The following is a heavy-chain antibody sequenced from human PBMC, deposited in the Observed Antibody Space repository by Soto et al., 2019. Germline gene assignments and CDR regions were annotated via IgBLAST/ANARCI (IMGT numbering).Heavy chain of an antibody. CDR1: GYTFTSYD. J-gene: IGHJ4*02. CDR2: MNPNSGNT. V-gene: IGHV1-8*01. D-gene: IGHD2-2*01. Sequence: ASVKVSCKASGYTFTSYDINWVRQATGQGLEWMGWMNPNSGNTGYAQKFQGRVTMTRNTSISTAYMELSSLRSEDTAVYYCARGKYCSSTSCQNFDDWGQGTLVTVSS. CDR3: ARGKYCSSTSCQNFDD.